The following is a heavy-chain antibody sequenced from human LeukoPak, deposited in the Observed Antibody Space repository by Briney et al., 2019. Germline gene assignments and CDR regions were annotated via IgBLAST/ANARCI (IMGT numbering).Heavy chain of an antibody. Sequence: SETLSLTCTVSGGSISSGGYYWSWIRQHPGKGLEWIGYIYYSGSTYYNPSLKSRVTISVDTSKNQFSLKLSSVTAADTAVYYCARDGVRFGELFNWYYYGMDVWGQGTTVTVSS. CDR3: ARDGVRFGELFNWYYYGMDV. J-gene: IGHJ6*02. CDR2: IYYSGST. D-gene: IGHD3-10*01. CDR1: GGSISSGGYY. V-gene: IGHV4-31*03.